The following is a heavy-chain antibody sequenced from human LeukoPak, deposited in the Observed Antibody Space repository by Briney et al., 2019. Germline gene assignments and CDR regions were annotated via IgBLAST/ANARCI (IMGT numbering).Heavy chain of an antibody. Sequence: GGSLRLSCAASGFTFSSYSMNWVRQAPGKGLEWVSSISSSSYIYYADSVKGRFTISRDDAKNSLYLQMNSLRAEDTAVYYCAKSGPVAGWGDYWGQGTLVTVSS. D-gene: IGHD6-19*01. CDR2: ISSSSYI. CDR1: GFTFSSYS. V-gene: IGHV3-21*04. CDR3: AKSGPVAGWGDY. J-gene: IGHJ4*02.